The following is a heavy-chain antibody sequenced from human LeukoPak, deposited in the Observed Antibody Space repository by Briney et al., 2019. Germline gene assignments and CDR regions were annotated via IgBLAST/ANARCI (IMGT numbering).Heavy chain of an antibody. CDR3: GKDMSPGGLDN. V-gene: IGHV3-9*01. J-gene: IGHJ4*02. CDR2: IYWNSGRT. D-gene: IGHD3-10*01. Sequence: GGSLRLSCAASGFKFSSYSMKWVRQAPGKGLEWVSGIYWNSGRTGYADSVKGRFTISRDNAKNSLYLQMNSLRAEDTALYYCGKDMSPGGLDNWGQGTLVTVSS. CDR1: GFKFSSYS.